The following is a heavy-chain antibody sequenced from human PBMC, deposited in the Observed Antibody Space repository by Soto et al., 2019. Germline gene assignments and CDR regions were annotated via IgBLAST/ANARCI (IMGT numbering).Heavy chain of an antibody. CDR2: LYRSGTT. Sequence: SETLSLTCAVSGASVNSGSSYWSWIRQPPGKGLEWIGYLYRSGTTNYNPSLKSRVTISVDTSKSQFSLKLTSVTAADTAVYYCARTTTLENYFDYWGQGTLVTVSS. CDR1: GASVNSGSSY. V-gene: IGHV4-61*01. J-gene: IGHJ4*02. CDR3: ARTTTLENYFDY. D-gene: IGHD2-15*01.